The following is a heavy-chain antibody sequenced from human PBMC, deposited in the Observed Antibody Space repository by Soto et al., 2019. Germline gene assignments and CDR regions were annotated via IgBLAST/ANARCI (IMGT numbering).Heavy chain of an antibody. Sequence: QVQLVESGGGVVQPGRSLRLSCAASGFTFSSYAMHWVRQAPGKGLEWVAVISYDGSNKYYADSVKGRFTISRDNSKNTLYLQMNSLRAEDTAVYYCARDRVGYWSGGSCLDGVFDYWGQGTLVTVSS. D-gene: IGHD2-15*01. J-gene: IGHJ4*02. CDR2: ISYDGSNK. V-gene: IGHV3-30-3*01. CDR3: ARDRVGYWSGGSCLDGVFDY. CDR1: GFTFSSYA.